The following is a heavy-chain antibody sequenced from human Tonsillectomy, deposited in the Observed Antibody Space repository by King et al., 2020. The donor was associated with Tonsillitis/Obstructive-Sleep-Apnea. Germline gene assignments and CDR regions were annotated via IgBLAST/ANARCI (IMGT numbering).Heavy chain of an antibody. CDR3: ARVGTIFRVGWFDP. CDR1: GFTFTDYY. Sequence: VQLVESGGGLVKPGGSLRLSCAASGFTFTDYYMIWIRQAPGKGLEWVSYISSSGSYTNSADSVKGRFTISRDNAKKSLYLQMNSLRAEDTAVYYCARVGTIFRVGWFDPWGQGTLVTVSS. D-gene: IGHD3-3*01. V-gene: IGHV3-11*05. J-gene: IGHJ5*02. CDR2: ISSSGSYT.